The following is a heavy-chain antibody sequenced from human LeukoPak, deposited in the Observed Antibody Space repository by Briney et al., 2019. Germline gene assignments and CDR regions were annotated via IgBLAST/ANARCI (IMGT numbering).Heavy chain of an antibody. CDR1: GFTFSSNG. CDR2: IQYDGSKK. V-gene: IGHV3-30*02. J-gene: IGHJ4*02. D-gene: IGHD2-15*01. CDR3: AKAPVTSCRGAFCYPLDS. Sequence: GGSLRLSCVASGFTFSSNGMHWVRQAPGKGLEWVTFIQYDGSKKYYADSVKGRFTISRDNSKNTLYLEMNSLRTEDAAIYYCAKAPVTSCRGAFCYPLDSWGQGTLVTVSS.